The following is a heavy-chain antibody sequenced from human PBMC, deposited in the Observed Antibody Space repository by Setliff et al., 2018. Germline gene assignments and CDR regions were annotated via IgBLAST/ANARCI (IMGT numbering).Heavy chain of an antibody. CDR1: GDSISSGSYH. CDR3: ARDRGVAATGIPGFDP. D-gene: IGHD2-15*01. J-gene: IGHJ5*02. CDR2: IHTSGST. Sequence: SETLSLTCTVSGDSISSGSYHWSWIRQPAGKGLEWIGHIHTSGSTNYNPSLKSRVTISVDTSKNQFSLKLSSVTAADTAVYYCARDRGVAATGIPGFDPWGQGTLVTVSS. V-gene: IGHV4-61*09.